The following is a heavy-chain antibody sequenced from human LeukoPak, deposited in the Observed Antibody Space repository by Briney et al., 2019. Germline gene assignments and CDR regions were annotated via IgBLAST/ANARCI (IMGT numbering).Heavy chain of an antibody. CDR2: INAGNGNT. CDR1: GYTFTSYA. Sequence: GASVKVSCKASGYTFTSYAMHWVRQAPGQRLEWMGWINAGNGNTKYSQKFQGRVTITRDTSASTAYMELSSLRSEDTAVYYCASSSDSNWNYGYYYYYMDVWGKGTTVTVSS. CDR3: ASSSDSNWNYGYYYYYMDV. J-gene: IGHJ6*03. D-gene: IGHD1-7*01. V-gene: IGHV1-3*01.